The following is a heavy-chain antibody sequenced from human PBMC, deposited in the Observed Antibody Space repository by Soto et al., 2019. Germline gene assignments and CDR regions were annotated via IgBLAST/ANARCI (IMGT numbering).Heavy chain of an antibody. CDR2: VYHSWST. J-gene: IGHJ5*02. D-gene: IGHD3-10*01. CDR3: ARFGTSPNGNWFDP. CDR1: GFSISSDY. Sequence: SDTLSITCTFSGFSISSDYWNWIRQPPGKGLEWIGYVYHSWSTKYNPALKSRVTISVDTSKNQLSLKLSSVTAADTAVYYCARFGTSPNGNWFDPWGQGTLVAVSS. V-gene: IGHV4-59*01.